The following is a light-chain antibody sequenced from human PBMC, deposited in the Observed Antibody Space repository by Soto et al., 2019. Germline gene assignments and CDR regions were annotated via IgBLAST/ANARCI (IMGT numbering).Light chain of an antibody. CDR1: SSNIGSNA. J-gene: IGLJ2*01. Sequence: QLVLTQPPSASGTPGQRVTISCSGSSSNIGSNAINWYQQLPGTAPKLLMHSSNQRPSGVPDRFSGSKSGTSASLAISGLQSEDEADYYCAAWDDSLNGVVFGGWTKLTVL. V-gene: IGLV1-44*01. CDR2: SSN. CDR3: AAWDDSLNGVV.